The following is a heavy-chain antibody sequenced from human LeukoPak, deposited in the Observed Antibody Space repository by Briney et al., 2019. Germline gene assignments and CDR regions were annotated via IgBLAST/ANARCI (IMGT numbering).Heavy chain of an antibody. Sequence: GGSLRLSCAASGFTLGSYGMHWVRQAPGKGLEWVAFISYDRSETYYADSVKGRFSISRDNSKNTVYLQMNSLRTEDRAVYYCAREGGYYFDHWGQGTLVTVSS. V-gene: IGHV3-30*03. CDR1: GFTLGSYG. CDR2: ISYDRSET. CDR3: AREGGYYFDH. J-gene: IGHJ4*02. D-gene: IGHD6-25*01.